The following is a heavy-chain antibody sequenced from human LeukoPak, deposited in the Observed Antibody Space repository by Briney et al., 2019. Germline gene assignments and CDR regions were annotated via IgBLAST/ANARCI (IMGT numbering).Heavy chain of an antibody. CDR2: ICGYTGNT. V-gene: IGHV1-18*01. J-gene: IGHJ1*01. CDR3: ARVLIRSIAVAGAEYFQH. CDR1: GYTFTSYG. D-gene: IGHD6-19*01. Sequence: ASVKVSCKASGYTFTSYGISWVRQAPGQGLEWMGWICGYTGNTNYAQPLQGRVTMTTDTSTSTAYMELRSLRSDDTAVYYCARVLIRSIAVAGAEYFQHWGQGTLVTVSS.